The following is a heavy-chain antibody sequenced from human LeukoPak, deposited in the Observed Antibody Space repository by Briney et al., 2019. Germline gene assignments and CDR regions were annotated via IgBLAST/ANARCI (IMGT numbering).Heavy chain of an antibody. CDR1: GGSFSGYY. V-gene: IGHV4-34*01. CDR3: ARLRPRMITFGEVIGWFDP. D-gene: IGHD3-16*01. Sequence: SETLSLTCSVYGGSFSGYYWSWIRQPPGKGLEWIGEINHSGSTNYNPSLKSRVTIPIDTSKNQFSLKLSSVTAADTAVYYCARLRPRMITFGEVIGWFDPWGQGTLVTVSS. J-gene: IGHJ5*02. CDR2: INHSGST.